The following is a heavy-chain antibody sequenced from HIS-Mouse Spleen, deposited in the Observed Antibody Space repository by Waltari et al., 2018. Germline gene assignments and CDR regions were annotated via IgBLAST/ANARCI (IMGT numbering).Heavy chain of an antibody. CDR2: IDSGGST. D-gene: IGHD6-6*01. J-gene: IGHJ3*02. CDR1: GCTVSVDY. Sequence: EVQLVESGGGLIKPGGSLRLSCSADGCTVSVDYLSGVPQAPGKGLEWVSVIDSGGSTYYADSVKGRFTISRDNSKNTLYLQMNSLRAEDTAVYYCARELEARPGAFDIWGQGTMVTVSS. CDR3: ARELEARPGAFDI. V-gene: IGHV3-53*01.